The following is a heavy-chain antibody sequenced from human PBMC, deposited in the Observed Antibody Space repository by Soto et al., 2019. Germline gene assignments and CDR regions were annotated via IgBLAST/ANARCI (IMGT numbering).Heavy chain of an antibody. Sequence: QVQLVSSGAEVKKPGASVKVSCRASGYTFTDYYIHWVRQAPGQGLQWVGWINPNSGATEYAQKFQGGVTMTRDPSISTVYMERTRLRSDVTALYCCARAEPLGYRGCALDHGGQGARVTVST. J-gene: IGHJ4*02. CDR2: INPNSGAT. CDR3: ARAEPLGYRGCALDH. D-gene: IGHD5-12*01. CDR1: GYTFTDYY. V-gene: IGHV1-2*02.